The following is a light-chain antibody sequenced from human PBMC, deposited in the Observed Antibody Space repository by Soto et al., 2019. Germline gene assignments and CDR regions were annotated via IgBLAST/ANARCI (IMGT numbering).Light chain of an antibody. CDR1: QSVSGSY. J-gene: IGKJ1*01. Sequence: EIVMTQSPGTLSLSPGERATLSCRASQSVSGSYLAWYQQKPGQAPRLLIYGASSRAIGVPDRFSGSGSGTDFTLTISRLETEDFAVYYCQQYGSSPGTFGQGTKVEIK. V-gene: IGKV3-20*01. CDR3: QQYGSSPGT. CDR2: GAS.